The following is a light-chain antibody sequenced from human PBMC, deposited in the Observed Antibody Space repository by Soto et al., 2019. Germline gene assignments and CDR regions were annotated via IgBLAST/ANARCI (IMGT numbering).Light chain of an antibody. Sequence: DIQMTQSPSTLSASVGDRVTITCRASQSISSWLAWYQQQQGKAPKLLIYDASSLESGVPSRFSGRGSGTEFTLTISSLQPDDFATYYSQQYNSYSPWTFGQGTKVDIK. CDR2: DAS. CDR1: QSISSW. J-gene: IGKJ1*01. V-gene: IGKV1-5*01. CDR3: QQYNSYSPWT.